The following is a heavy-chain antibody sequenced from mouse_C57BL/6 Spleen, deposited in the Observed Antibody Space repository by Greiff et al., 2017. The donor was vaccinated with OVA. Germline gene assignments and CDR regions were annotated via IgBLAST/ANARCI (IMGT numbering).Heavy chain of an antibody. J-gene: IGHJ2*01. CDR3: ESSATVVATVDY. D-gene: IGHD1-1*01. CDR2: INPSNGGT. V-gene: IGHV1-53*01. CDR1: GYTFTSYW. Sequence: QVQLQQPGAELVKPGASVKLSCKASGYTFTSYWMHWVKQRPGQGLEWIGNINPSNGGTNYNEKFKSKATLTVDKSSSTAYMQLSSLTSEDSAVYECESSATVVATVDYWGQGTTLTVSS.